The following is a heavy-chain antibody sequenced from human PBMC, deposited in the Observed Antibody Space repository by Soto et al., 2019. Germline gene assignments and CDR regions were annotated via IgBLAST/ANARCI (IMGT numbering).Heavy chain of an antibody. CDR3: ARHRPGGGGSCYDY. D-gene: IGHD2-15*01. CDR2: IFYTGST. Sequence: SETLSLTCTVSGGSISSYYWSWIRQPPGKGLEWIGYIFYTGSTNYNPSLKSRVTISVDTSNNRFSLKLSSVTAADTAMYYCARHRPGGGGSCYDYWGQGTLVTVSS. V-gene: IGHV4-59*08. J-gene: IGHJ4*02. CDR1: GGSISSYY.